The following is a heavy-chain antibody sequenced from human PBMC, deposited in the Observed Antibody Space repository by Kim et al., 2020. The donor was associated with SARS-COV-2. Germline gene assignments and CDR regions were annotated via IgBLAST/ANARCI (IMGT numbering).Heavy chain of an antibody. CDR2: LNPGSGDT. CDR3: TTTSRTGYYYVADY. V-gene: IGHV1-2*06. J-gene: IGHJ4*02. D-gene: IGHD3-22*01. Sequence: ASVKVSCKASGYTFTGYFLHWVRQAPGQGLEWRGRLNPGSGDTDYAQIFQGRVSLTRDTSISTAYMDLSGLTSDDTAVYFCTTTSRTGYYYVADYWGQGT. CDR1: GYTFTGYF.